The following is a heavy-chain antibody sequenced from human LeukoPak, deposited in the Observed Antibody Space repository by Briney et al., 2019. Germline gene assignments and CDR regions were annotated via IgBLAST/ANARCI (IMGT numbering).Heavy chain of an antibody. V-gene: IGHV4-38-2*02. CDR1: GYSISSGYY. CDR3: ARDRSYSGSYGMDV. J-gene: IGHJ6*04. Sequence: SETLSLTCAVSGYSISSGYYWGWIRQPPGKGLEWIGGIYHSGSTYYNPSLKSRVTISVDTSKNQFSLKLSSVTAADTAVYYCARDRSYSGSYGMDVWGKGTTDTVSS. CDR2: IYHSGST. D-gene: IGHD3-10*01.